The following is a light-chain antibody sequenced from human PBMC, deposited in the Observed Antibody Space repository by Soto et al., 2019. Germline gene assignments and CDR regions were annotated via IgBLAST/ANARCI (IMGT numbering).Light chain of an antibody. CDR3: SSYTSSSMGV. CDR2: DVS. J-gene: IGLJ2*01. Sequence: QSALTQPASVSGSPGQSITISCTGTSSDVGGYNYVSWYQQHPGKGPKLMIYDVSNRPSGVSNRFSGSKSGNTASLTISGLQAEDEADYYCSSYTSSSMGVFGGGTKVTVL. CDR1: SSDVGGYNY. V-gene: IGLV2-14*01.